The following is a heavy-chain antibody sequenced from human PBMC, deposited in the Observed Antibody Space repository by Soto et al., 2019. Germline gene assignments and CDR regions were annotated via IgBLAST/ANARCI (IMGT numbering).Heavy chain of an antibody. Sequence: QVQLQQWGAGLLKPSETLSLTCAVYGGSFSGYYWSWIRQPPGKGLEWIGEINHSGSTNYNPSLKSRVTISVDTSKNPFSLKLSSVTAADTAVYYCARVKGYCSSTSCYFDYWGQGTLVTVSS. J-gene: IGHJ4*02. CDR3: ARVKGYCSSTSCYFDY. CDR2: INHSGST. D-gene: IGHD2-2*01. V-gene: IGHV4-34*01. CDR1: GGSFSGYY.